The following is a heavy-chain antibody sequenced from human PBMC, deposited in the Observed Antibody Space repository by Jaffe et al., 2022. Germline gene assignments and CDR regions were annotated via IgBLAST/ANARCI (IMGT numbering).Heavy chain of an antibody. CDR1: GGTFSSYA. Sequence: QVQLVQSGAEVKKPGSSVKVSCKASGGTFSSYAISWVRQAPGQGLEWMGGIIPIFGTANYAQKFQGRVTITADESTSTAYMELSSLRSEDTAVYYCARGGDIVVVPAHHYYYYYYMDVWGKGTTVTVSS. CDR3: ARGGDIVVVPAHHYYYYYYMDV. V-gene: IGHV1-69*01. J-gene: IGHJ6*03. CDR2: IIPIFGTA. D-gene: IGHD2-2*01.